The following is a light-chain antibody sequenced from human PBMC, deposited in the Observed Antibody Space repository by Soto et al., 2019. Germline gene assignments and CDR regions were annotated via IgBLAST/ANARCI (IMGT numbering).Light chain of an antibody. J-gene: IGLJ1*01. V-gene: IGLV2-14*01. CDR2: EVS. Sequence: QSALTQPASVSGSPGQSITISCTGTSSDVGGYNHVNWYQQHPGKAPKLMIYEVSKRPSGVSNRFSGSKCGNTAYLTISGLHVEGQGEYFCFSFTTTSSHVFGTGTKVTVL. CDR1: SSDVGGYNH. CDR3: FSFTTTSSHV.